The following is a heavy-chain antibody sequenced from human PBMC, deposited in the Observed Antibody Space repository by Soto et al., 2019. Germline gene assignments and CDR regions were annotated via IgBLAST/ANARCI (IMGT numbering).Heavy chain of an antibody. J-gene: IGHJ6*02. CDR1: GFSLSTSGVG. V-gene: IGHV2-5*01. Sequence: QITLKESGPTLVKPTQTLTLTCTFSGFSLSTSGVGVGWIRQPPGKALEWLALIYWNDDKRYSPSLKSRLTITKDTSKTQVVLTMTNMDPVDTATYYCAHSLHQGDFWSGYYGHYYYGMDVWGQGTTVTVSS. CDR3: AHSLHQGDFWSGYYGHYYYGMDV. CDR2: IYWNDDK. D-gene: IGHD3-3*01.